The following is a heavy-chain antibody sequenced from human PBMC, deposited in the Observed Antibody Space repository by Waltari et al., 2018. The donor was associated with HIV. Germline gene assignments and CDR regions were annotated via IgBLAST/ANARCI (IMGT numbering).Heavy chain of an antibody. CDR3: ATQKGGGNYNYFDY. Sequence: EVQLVQSGAEVKKPGESLKISCKASGYNFATYWIGWVRQMPGNGLEWMGIIYPGDSATRYSPSFQGQVTISADKSISTAYLQWNSLKASDTAMYYCATQKGGGNYNYFDYWGQGTLVTVSS. J-gene: IGHJ4*02. CDR1: GYNFATYW. CDR2: IYPGDSAT. D-gene: IGHD1-26*01. V-gene: IGHV5-51*01.